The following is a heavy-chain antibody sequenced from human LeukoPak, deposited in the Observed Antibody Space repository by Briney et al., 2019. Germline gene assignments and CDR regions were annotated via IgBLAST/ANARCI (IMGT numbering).Heavy chain of an antibody. Sequence: PGGSLRLSCAASGFTFSSYAMSWVRQAPGKGLEWVTAISTNTYSTYYADSVKGRFTISRDNSKNTLYLQMNSLRAEDTAVYYCAKDRDSGSHRPPFDYWGQGTLVTVSS. CDR1: GFTFSSYA. J-gene: IGHJ4*02. D-gene: IGHD1-26*01. V-gene: IGHV3-23*01. CDR2: ISTNTYST. CDR3: AKDRDSGSHRPPFDY.